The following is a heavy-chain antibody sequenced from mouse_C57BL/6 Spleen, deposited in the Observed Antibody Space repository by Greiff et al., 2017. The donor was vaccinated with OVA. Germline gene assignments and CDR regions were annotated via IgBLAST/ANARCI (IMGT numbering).Heavy chain of an antibody. CDR1: GYAFTNYL. J-gene: IGHJ3*01. Sequence: VKVVESGAELVRPGTSVKLSCKASGYAFTNYLIEWVKQRPGQGLEWIGVINPGSGGTNYNEKFKGKATLTADKSSSTAYMQLSSLTSEDSAVYFCARSTMVTRRSFAYWGQGTLVTVSA. V-gene: IGHV1-54*01. CDR2: INPGSGGT. CDR3: ARSTMVTRRSFAY. D-gene: IGHD2-2*01.